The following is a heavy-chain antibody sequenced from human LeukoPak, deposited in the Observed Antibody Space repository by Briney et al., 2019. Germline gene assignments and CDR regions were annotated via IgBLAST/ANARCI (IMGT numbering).Heavy chain of an antibody. V-gene: IGHV3-7*01. D-gene: IGHD3-10*01. Sequence: GGSLRLSCAASGFTFSSYWMSWVRQAPGKGLEWVANIKQDGSEKYYVDSVKGRFTISRDNAKNSLYLQMNSLRAEDTAVYYCARGHRGGSDAFDIWGQGTTVTVSS. CDR2: IKQDGSEK. J-gene: IGHJ3*02. CDR3: ARGHRGGSDAFDI. CDR1: GFTFSSYW.